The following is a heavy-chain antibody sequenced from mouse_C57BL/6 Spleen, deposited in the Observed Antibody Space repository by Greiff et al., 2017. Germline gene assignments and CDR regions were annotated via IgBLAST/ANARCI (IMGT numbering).Heavy chain of an antibody. J-gene: IGHJ2*01. CDR2: IDPNRGGT. V-gene: IGHV1-72*01. D-gene: IGHD3-2*02. CDR1: GYTFTSYW. CDR3: ARPRTAQATNLDY. Sequence: QQSCKASGYTFTSYWMHWAKQRPGRGLVWIGRIDPNRGGTKYNEKFKSKATLTVDKPSSTAYMQLSSLTSEDSAVYYCARPRTAQATNLDYWGQGTTLTVSS.